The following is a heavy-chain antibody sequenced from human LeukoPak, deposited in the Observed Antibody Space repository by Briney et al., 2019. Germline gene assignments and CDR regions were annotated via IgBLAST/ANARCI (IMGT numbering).Heavy chain of an antibody. D-gene: IGHD4-17*01. V-gene: IGHV1-2*02. J-gene: IGHJ3*02. CDR2: INPNSGGT. CDR3: ARALYDYEDAFDI. CDR1: GYTFTGYY. Sequence: ASVKVSCKASGYTFTGYYMHWVRQAPGQGLEWMGWINPNSGGTNYAQKFQGGVTMTRDTSISTAYMELSRLRSDDTAVYYCARALYDYEDAFDIWGQGTMVTVSS.